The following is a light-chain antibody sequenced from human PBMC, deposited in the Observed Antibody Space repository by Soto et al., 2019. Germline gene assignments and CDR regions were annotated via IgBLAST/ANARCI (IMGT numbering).Light chain of an antibody. V-gene: IGKV1-12*01. Sequence: DIQMPQYPSSVSASVGDRVTITCRASQSISNWLNWYQQKPGEAPKLLIYAASNLQTGVPSRFSGSGSGTDFSLTISSLQPEDFATYFCQQASNFPLTFGGGTRVDIK. J-gene: IGKJ4*01. CDR1: QSISNW. CDR3: QQASNFPLT. CDR2: AAS.